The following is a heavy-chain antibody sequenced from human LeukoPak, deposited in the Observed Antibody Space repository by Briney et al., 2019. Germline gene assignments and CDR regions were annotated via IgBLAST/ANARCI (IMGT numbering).Heavy chain of an antibody. V-gene: IGHV3-30*18. CDR3: AKGYCSGGSCYSNYYYYYMDV. D-gene: IGHD2-15*01. CDR2: ISYDGSNK. Sequence: GGSLRLSCAASGFTFSSYGMHWVRQAPGKGLEWVAVISYDGSNKYYADSVKGRFTISRDNSKNTLYLQMNSLRAEDTAVYYCAKGYCSGGSCYSNYYYYYMDVWGKGTTVTVSS. J-gene: IGHJ6*03. CDR1: GFTFSSYG.